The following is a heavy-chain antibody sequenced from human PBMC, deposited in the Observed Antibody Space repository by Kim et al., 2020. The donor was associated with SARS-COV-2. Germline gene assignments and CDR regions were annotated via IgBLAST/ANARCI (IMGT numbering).Heavy chain of an antibody. CDR1: GFTFSIYA. Sequence: GGSLRLSCAASGFTFSIYAMSWVRQAPGKGLEWVSTISNSGENTHYANSVEGRFTISRDNSKHMLYLQMNSLRAEDTAVYYCVRDLTYNSAYWGQGTLVTVS. J-gene: IGHJ4*02. D-gene: IGHD1-1*01. CDR2: ISNSGENT. V-gene: IGHV3-23*01. CDR3: VRDLTYNSAY.